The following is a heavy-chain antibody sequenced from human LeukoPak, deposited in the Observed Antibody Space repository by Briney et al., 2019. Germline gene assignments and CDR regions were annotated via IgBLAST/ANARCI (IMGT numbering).Heavy chain of an antibody. V-gene: IGHV3-21*01. Sequence: GGSLRLSCAASGFTFSTYWMSWVRQAPGKGLEWVSSISSSSSYIYYADSVKGRFTISRDNAKNSLYLQMNSLRAEDTAVYYCARVRYCSSTSCHDAFDIWGQGTMVTVSS. CDR2: ISSSSSYI. D-gene: IGHD2-2*01. CDR1: GFTFSTYW. J-gene: IGHJ3*02. CDR3: ARVRYCSSTSCHDAFDI.